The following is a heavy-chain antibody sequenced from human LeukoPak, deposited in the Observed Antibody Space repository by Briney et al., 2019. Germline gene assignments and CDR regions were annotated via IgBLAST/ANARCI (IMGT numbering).Heavy chain of an antibody. CDR3: ARVNSGYDFGYYYYYYGMDV. CDR1: GYTFTGYG. V-gene: IGHV1-18*01. J-gene: IGHJ6*02. D-gene: IGHD5-12*01. CDR2: ISAYNGNT. Sequence: ASVKVSCKASGYTFTGYGISWVRQAPGQGLEWMGWISAYNGNTNYAQKLQGRVTMTTDTSTSTAYMELRSLRSDDTAVYYCARVNSGYDFGYYYYYYGMDVWGQGTTVTVPS.